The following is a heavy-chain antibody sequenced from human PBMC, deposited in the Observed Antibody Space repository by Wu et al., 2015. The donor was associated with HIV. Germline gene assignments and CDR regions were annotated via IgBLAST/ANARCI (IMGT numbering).Heavy chain of an antibody. J-gene: IGHJ3*02. V-gene: IGHV1-2*02. CDR1: GYTFTGYY. CDR3: ASTQWELLGHDAFDI. Sequence: QVRLVQSGAEVKKPGASVKVSCKASGYTFTGYYMHWVRQAPGQGLEWMGWINPNSGGTNYAQKFQGRVTMTRDTSISAAYMELSRLRSDDTAVYYCASTQWELLGHDAFDIWGQGTMVTVSS. CDR2: INPNSGGT. D-gene: IGHD1-26*01.